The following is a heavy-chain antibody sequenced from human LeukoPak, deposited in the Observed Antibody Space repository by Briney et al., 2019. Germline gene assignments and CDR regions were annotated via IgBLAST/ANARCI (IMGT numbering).Heavy chain of an antibody. V-gene: IGHV3-9*01. J-gene: IGHJ4*02. CDR2: ISWNSGSI. Sequence: GGSLRLSCAASGFTFDDYAMHWVRQAPGEGLEWASGISWNSGSIGYADSVKGRFTISRDNAKNSLYLQMNSLRAEDTALYYCAKDTYSYATRGFDYWGQGTLVTVSS. D-gene: IGHD5-18*01. CDR3: AKDTYSYATRGFDY. CDR1: GFTFDDYA.